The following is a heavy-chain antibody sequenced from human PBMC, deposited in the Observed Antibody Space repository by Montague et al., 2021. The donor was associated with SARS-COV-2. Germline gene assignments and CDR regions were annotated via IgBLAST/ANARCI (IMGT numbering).Heavy chain of an antibody. Sequence: SLRLSCAASGFTLSYYAMHWVRQTPGKGLEWVAVISNDGTKKYHADTVKGRFTISRDNSKNTLYLQMNSLRAEDTAVYYCARGGYYDTSGYYLDYWGQGTLVTVSS. J-gene: IGHJ4*02. V-gene: IGHV3-30-3*01. CDR3: ARGGYYDTSGYYLDY. D-gene: IGHD3-22*01. CDR1: GFTLSYYA. CDR2: ISNDGTKK.